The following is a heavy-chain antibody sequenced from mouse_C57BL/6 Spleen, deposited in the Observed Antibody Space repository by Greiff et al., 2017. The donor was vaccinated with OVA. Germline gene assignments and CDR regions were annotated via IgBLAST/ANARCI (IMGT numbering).Heavy chain of an antibody. CDR3: ARGEDTGY. CDR2: IYPRSGNT. V-gene: IGHV1-81*01. J-gene: IGHJ3*01. Sequence: VQVVESGAELARPGASVKLSCKASGYTFTSYGISWVKQRTGQGLEWIGEIYPRSGNTYYNEKFKGKATLTADKSSSTAYMELRSLTSEDSAVYFCARGEDTGYWGQGTLVTVSA. CDR1: GYTFTSYG. D-gene: IGHD1-1*01.